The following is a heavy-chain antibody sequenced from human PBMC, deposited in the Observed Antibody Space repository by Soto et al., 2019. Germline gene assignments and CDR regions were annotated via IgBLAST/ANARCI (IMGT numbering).Heavy chain of an antibody. CDR3: ARGSRRSGEDY. V-gene: IGHV3-7*03. Sequence: EVQLVESGGGLVQPGGSLRLSCAASGIPFSTFWMCWVRQTPERGLEWVANIKGDGSDKYYVDSVKGRFTISRDNTKNILYLQMNDIRDEDTAVYYCARGSRRSGEDYWGQGTLVTVSS. CDR1: GIPFSTFW. J-gene: IGHJ4*02. CDR2: IKGDGSDK. D-gene: IGHD6-25*01.